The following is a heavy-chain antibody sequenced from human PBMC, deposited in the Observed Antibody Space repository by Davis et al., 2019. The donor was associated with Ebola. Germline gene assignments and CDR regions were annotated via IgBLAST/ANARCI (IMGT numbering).Heavy chain of an antibody. V-gene: IGHV1-2*02. Sequence: ASVKVSCKASGYTFTGYYMHWVRQAPGQGLEWMGWINPNSGGTNYAQKFHGRVTMTRDTSISTAYMELSRLRSDDTAVYYCARDPEDSSGYYYYYYGMDVWGQGTTVTVSS. D-gene: IGHD6-19*01. CDR3: ARDPEDSSGYYYYYYGMDV. CDR1: GYTFTGYY. CDR2: INPNSGGT. J-gene: IGHJ6*02.